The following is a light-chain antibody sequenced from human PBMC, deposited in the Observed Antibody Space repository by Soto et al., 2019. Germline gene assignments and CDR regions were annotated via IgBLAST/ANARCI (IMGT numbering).Light chain of an antibody. J-gene: IGKJ4*01. Sequence: IVLTQSPGTLSLSPGERATLSCRASQSVSSSYLAWYQQKPGQAPRLLIYGASSRATGIPDRFSGSGSGTEFTLTISGLQSEDFATYYCQQYNNWPVTFGGGTKVDIK. V-gene: IGKV3-20*01. CDR2: GAS. CDR1: QSVSSSY. CDR3: QQYNNWPVT.